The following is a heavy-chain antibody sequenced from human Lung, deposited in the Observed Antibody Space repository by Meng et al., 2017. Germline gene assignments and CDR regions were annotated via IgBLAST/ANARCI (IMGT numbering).Heavy chain of an antibody. Sequence: QVQLVQSGADVKKPGASVKVSCKASGYTFNAYYIHWVRQAPGQWLEVMGRINPNSGGTNFAQKFQGRVIMTRDTSISTAYMELSSLGFDDTAVYYCAKALGWGSSPDYWGQGILVTVSS. D-gene: IGHD2-21*01. CDR2: INPNSGGT. V-gene: IGHV1-2*06. J-gene: IGHJ4*02. CDR3: AKALGWGSSPDY. CDR1: GYTFNAYY.